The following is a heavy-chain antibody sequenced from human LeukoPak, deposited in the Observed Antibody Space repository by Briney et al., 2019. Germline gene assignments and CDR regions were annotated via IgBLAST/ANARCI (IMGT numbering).Heavy chain of an antibody. Sequence: GGSLRLXCAASGFTVSSNYMSWVRQAPGKGLEWVSVIYSGGSTYYAHSVKGRFTISRDNSKNTLYLQMNSLRAEDTAVYYCARDTYYYDSSGYLEVGSDAFDIWGQGTMVTVSS. CDR2: IYSGGST. CDR3: ARDTYYYDSSGYLEVGSDAFDI. CDR1: GFTVSSNY. J-gene: IGHJ3*02. V-gene: IGHV3-53*01. D-gene: IGHD3-22*01.